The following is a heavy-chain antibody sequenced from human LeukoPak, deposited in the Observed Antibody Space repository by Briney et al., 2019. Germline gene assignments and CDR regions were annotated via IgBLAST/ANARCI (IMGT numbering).Heavy chain of an antibody. D-gene: IGHD4-17*01. CDR1: GFTFSSYA. V-gene: IGHV3-23*01. CDR3: VKEGTVTLDY. J-gene: IGHJ4*02. Sequence: PGGSLRLSCAASGFTFSSYAMSWVRQAPGKGLEWVSAISGSGGSTYYADSVEGRFTISRDNAKNSLYLQMNSLRAEDTAVYYCVKEGTVTLDYWGQGTLVTVSS. CDR2: ISGSGGST.